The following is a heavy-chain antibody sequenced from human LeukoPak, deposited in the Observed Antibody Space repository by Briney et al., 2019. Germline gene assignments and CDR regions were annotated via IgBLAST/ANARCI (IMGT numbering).Heavy chain of an antibody. J-gene: IGHJ4*02. V-gene: IGHV3-21*01. D-gene: IGHD3-22*01. CDR2: ISSSSSYI. Sequence: GGSLRLSCAASGFTFSSYSMNWVRQAPGKGLEWVSSISSSSSYIYYADSVKGRFTISRDNAKNSLYLQMNSLRAEDTAVYYCVRDLPIYYDSSGSIPDYWGQGTLVTVSS. CDR1: GFTFSSYS. CDR3: VRDLPIYYDSSGSIPDY.